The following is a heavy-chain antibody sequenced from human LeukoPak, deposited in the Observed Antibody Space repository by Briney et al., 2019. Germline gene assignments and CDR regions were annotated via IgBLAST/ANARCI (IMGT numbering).Heavy chain of an antibody. CDR1: LDTLSRYA. D-gene: IGHD6-19*01. CDR3: ARSIAVAGTPPDY. Sequence: ANVSREASLDTLSRYAISGARPAPGQGREWMGGIIPIFDTANYAQKFQGRVTITTDESTSTGYMELSSLRSEDTAMYYCARSIAVAGTPPDYWGQGTLVTVSS. J-gene: IGHJ4*02. V-gene: IGHV1-69*05. CDR2: IIPIFDTA.